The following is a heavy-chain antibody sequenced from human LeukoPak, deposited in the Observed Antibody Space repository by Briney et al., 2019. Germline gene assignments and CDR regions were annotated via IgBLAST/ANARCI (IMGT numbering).Heavy chain of an antibody. D-gene: IGHD4-23*01. Sequence: ASVKVSCKASGCTFTGYYMHWVRQAPGQGLEWMGWINPNSGGTNYAQKFQGRVTMTRDTSISTAYMELSRLRSDDTAVYYCARETTVVISVTNWFDPWGQGTLVTVSS. J-gene: IGHJ5*02. CDR3: ARETTVVISVTNWFDP. CDR2: INPNSGGT. V-gene: IGHV1-2*02. CDR1: GCTFTGYY.